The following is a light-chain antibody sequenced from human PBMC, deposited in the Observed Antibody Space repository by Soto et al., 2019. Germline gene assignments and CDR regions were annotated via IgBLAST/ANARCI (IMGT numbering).Light chain of an antibody. CDR1: QTISSW. Sequence: DIQMTQSPSTLSGSVGDRVTITCRASQTISSWLAWYQQKQGKAPKLLIYKASSLESGVPSRFSGSGSGTDLTLTINSLEPEDFVVYDCQQRSNWPGTFGQGTKVDIK. CDR2: KAS. CDR3: QQRSNWPGT. J-gene: IGKJ1*01. V-gene: IGKV1-5*03.